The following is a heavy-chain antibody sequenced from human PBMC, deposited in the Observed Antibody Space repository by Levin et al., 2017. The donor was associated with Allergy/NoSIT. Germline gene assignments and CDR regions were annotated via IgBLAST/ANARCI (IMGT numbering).Heavy chain of an antibody. J-gene: IGHJ4*02. CDR1: GFTFSSLW. CDR3: ARDRGYCSGGSCPSQNLFDY. CDR2: IKQDGSEI. Sequence: GGSLRLSCAASGFTFSSLWLSWFRQAPGKGLEWVANIKQDGSEIYYVDSVKGRFTISRDNAKNSLYLQMNSLRAEDKAVYYCARDRGYCSGGSCPSQNLFDYWGQGTLVTVSS. V-gene: IGHV3-7*01. D-gene: IGHD2-15*01.